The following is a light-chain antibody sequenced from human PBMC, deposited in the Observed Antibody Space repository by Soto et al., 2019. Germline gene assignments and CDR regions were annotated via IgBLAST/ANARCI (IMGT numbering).Light chain of an antibody. Sequence: QSALTQPASVSGSPGQSITISCAGTSSDVGSYNLVSWYQNHPGKAPKLMIYEGSKRPSGVSNRFSGSKSGNTASLTISGLQAADEADYFCFSYAGSSTYVIGTGTRSPS. CDR3: FSYAGSSTYV. CDR2: EGS. CDR1: SSDVGSYNL. V-gene: IGLV2-23*01. J-gene: IGLJ1*01.